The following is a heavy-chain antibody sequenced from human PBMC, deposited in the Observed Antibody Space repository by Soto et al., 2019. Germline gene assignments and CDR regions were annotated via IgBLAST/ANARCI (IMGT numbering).Heavy chain of an antibody. CDR1: GFTFNIYW. V-gene: IGHV3-74*01. CDR2: IDNDGSAT. J-gene: IGHJ4*02. Sequence: EVQLVESGGGLVQPGGSLRLSCVASGFTFNIYWMHWVRQAPGKGLEWVSRIDNDGSATTYADSVKGRFTISRDNAKNTLFLQMNTLRVDDTAVYYSARDNWNSYWGQGTLVTVSS. CDR3: ARDNWNSY. D-gene: IGHD1-1*01.